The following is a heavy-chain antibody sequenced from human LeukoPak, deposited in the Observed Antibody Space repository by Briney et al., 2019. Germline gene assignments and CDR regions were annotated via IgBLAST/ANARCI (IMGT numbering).Heavy chain of an antibody. J-gene: IGHJ6*03. CDR3: ARVIAAAGTRPYYYYYMDV. V-gene: IGHV1-69*05. D-gene: IGHD6-13*01. CDR2: IIPIFGTA. CDR1: GGTFSSYA. Sequence: GASVKVSCEASGGTFSSYAISWVRQAPGQGLEWMGGIIPIFGTANYAQKFQGRVTITTDESTSTAYMELSSLRSEDTAVYYCARVIAAAGTRPYYYYYMDVWGKGTTVTVSS.